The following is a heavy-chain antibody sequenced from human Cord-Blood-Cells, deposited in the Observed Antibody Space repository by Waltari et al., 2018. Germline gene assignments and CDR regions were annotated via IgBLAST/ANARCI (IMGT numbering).Heavy chain of an antibody. D-gene: IGHD1-26*01. J-gene: IGHJ6*02. CDR3: ARDSPPGSYYYYYYGMDV. CDR2: IYHSGST. CDR1: GYSISSGYY. V-gene: IGHV4-38-2*02. Sequence: QVQLQESGPGLVKPSETLSLTCAVSGYSISSGYYWGWIRQPPGKGLEWIGSIYHSGSTYYNPARKSRVTISVDTSKNQFSRKLSSVTAADTAVYYCARDSPPGSYYYYYYGMDVWGQGTTVTVSS.